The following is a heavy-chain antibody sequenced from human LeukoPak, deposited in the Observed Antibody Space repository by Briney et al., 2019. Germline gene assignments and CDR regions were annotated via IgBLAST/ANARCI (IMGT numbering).Heavy chain of an antibody. Sequence: GGTLRLSCAASGFTFSSYSMNWVRQAPGKGLEWVSSISSSSSYIYYADSVKGRFTISRDNAKNSLYLQMNSLRAEDTAVYYCARDSSYCSSTSCYAFDIWGQGTMVTVSS. CDR3: ARDSSYCSSTSCYAFDI. CDR1: GFTFSSYS. D-gene: IGHD2-2*01. CDR2: ISSSSSYI. V-gene: IGHV3-21*01. J-gene: IGHJ3*02.